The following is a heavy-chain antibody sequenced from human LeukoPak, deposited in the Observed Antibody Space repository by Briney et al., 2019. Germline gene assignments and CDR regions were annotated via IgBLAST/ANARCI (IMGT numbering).Heavy chain of an antibody. CDR1: GFTFSDYG. CDR3: TKEGSPMSATTERYSFDH. Sequence: GGSLRLSCAASGFTFSDYGMHWVRQAPGKGLEWVTVISNEGRVQYYADSVKGRFTISRDNSENTLSLQMNSLRAGDTAVYYCTKEGSPMSATTERYSFDHWGRGTLVTVSS. CDR2: ISNEGRVQ. D-gene: IGHD4-17*01. J-gene: IGHJ4*02. V-gene: IGHV3-30*18.